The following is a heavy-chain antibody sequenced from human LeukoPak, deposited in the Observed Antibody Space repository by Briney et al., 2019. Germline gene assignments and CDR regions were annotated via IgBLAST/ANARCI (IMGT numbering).Heavy chain of an antibody. Sequence: PSETLSLTCTVSGGSISNYYWSWIRQPPGKGLEWIGNVYQSGTTYSNPSLKSRVTMSVDTSKNQFSLKVNSVTAADTAVYYCARGETIVADRREGDGFDIWGQGTLVTVSS. CDR1: GGSISNYY. D-gene: IGHD5-12*01. CDR3: ARGETIVADRREGDGFDI. J-gene: IGHJ3*02. CDR2: VYQSGTT. V-gene: IGHV4-59*04.